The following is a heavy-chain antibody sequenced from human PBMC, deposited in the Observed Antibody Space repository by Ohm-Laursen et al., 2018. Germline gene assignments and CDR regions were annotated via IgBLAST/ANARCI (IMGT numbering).Heavy chain of an antibody. J-gene: IGHJ4*02. CDR3: ARGAPYDFWSGYYI. CDR1: GGSISSYY. Sequence: SETLSLTCTVSGGSISSYYWSWIRQPPGKGLEWIGYIYYSGTTNYNPSLKSRVTISVDTSKNQFSLKLSSVTAADTAVYYCARGAPYDFWSGYYIWGQGTLVTVSS. D-gene: IGHD3-3*01. CDR2: IYYSGTT. V-gene: IGHV4-59*01.